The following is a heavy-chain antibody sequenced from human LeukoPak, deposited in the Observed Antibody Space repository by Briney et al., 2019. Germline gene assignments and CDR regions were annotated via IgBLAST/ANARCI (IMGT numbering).Heavy chain of an antibody. J-gene: IGHJ4*02. CDR3: AKGVGYCSGGSCQQFDY. D-gene: IGHD2-15*01. CDR2: VSSSGSTI. CDR1: GFTFSSHS. V-gene: IGHV3-23*01. Sequence: GGSLRLSCAASGFTFSSHSMNWVRQAPGKGLEWVSYVSSSGSTIYYADSVRGRITISRDNSKNTLYLRMNSLRAEDTAVYYCAKGVGYCSGGSCQQFDYWGQGTLVTVSS.